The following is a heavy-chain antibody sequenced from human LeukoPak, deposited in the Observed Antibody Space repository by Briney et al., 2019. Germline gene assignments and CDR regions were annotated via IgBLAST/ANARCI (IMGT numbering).Heavy chain of an antibody. Sequence: PSETLSLTCTVSGGSISSSSYYWGWIRQPPGKGLEWIGSIYYSGSTYYNPSLKSRVTISVDTSKNQFSLKLSSVTAADTAVYYCAREGRVVVIGPLYFDYWGQGTLVTVSS. CDR2: IYYSGST. D-gene: IGHD3-22*01. CDR1: GGSISSSSYY. CDR3: AREGRVVVIGPLYFDY. V-gene: IGHV4-39*07. J-gene: IGHJ4*02.